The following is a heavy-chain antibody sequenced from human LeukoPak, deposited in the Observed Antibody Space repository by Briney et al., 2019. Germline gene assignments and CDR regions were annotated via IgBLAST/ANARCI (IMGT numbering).Heavy chain of an antibody. CDR2: INPNSGGT. CDR1: GYTFTGYY. D-gene: IGHD3-9*01. V-gene: IGHV1-2*02. CDR3: AILVTYYYYGMDV. J-gene: IGHJ6*02. Sequence: ASVKVSCKASGYTFTGYYMHWVRQAPGQGLEWMGWINPNSGGTNYAQKFQGRVTITADKSTSTAYMELSSLRSEDTAVYYCAILVTYYYYGMDVWGQGTTVTVSS.